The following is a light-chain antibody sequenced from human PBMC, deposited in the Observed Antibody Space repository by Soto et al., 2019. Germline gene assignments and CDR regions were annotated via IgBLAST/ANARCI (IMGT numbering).Light chain of an antibody. CDR3: GSYTGSIYV. CDR2: EVS. CDR1: SSDVGGYKF. V-gene: IGLV2-14*01. J-gene: IGLJ1*01. Sequence: QSALTQPASVSGSPGQSITISCTGTSSDVGGYKFVSWYQQHPAKAPKLMIYEVSNRPSGVSSRFSGSKSGNTASLTISRLQAEDEADYYCGSYTGSIYVFGPGTKLTVL.